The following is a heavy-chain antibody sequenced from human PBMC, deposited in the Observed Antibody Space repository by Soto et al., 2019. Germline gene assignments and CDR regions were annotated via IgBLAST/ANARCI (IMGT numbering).Heavy chain of an antibody. CDR2: ISSSSSYI. CDR1: GFTFSSYS. Sequence: GSLILSCASSGFTFSSYSMNCVRQAPGKGLEWVSSISSSSSYIYYADSVKGRFTISRDNAKNSLYLQMNSLRAEDTAVYYCARAPYCGGDCYPEAFDIWGQGTMVTVSS. J-gene: IGHJ3*02. CDR3: ARAPYCGGDCYPEAFDI. V-gene: IGHV3-21*01. D-gene: IGHD2-21*02.